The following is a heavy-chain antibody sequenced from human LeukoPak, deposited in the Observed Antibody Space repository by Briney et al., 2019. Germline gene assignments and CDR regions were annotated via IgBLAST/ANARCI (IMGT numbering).Heavy chain of an antibody. Sequence: ASVKVSCKASGYTFTGYYMHWVRQAPGQGLEWMGWINLNSGGTNYAQKFQDRVTMTRDTSISTAYMELSRLRFDDTAVYYCARSPDFLTGENFDYWGQGTLVTVSS. D-gene: IGHD3-9*01. CDR3: ARSPDFLTGENFDY. J-gene: IGHJ4*02. CDR1: GYTFTGYY. CDR2: INLNSGGT. V-gene: IGHV1-2*02.